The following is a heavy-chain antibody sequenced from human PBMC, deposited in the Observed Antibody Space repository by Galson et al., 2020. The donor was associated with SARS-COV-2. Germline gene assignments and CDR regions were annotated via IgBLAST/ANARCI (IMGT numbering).Heavy chain of an antibody. D-gene: IGHD2-15*01. CDR1: GFTFSSYA. V-gene: IGHV3-30*04. Sequence: GESLKISCAASGFTFSSYAMHWVRQAPGKGLEWVAVISYDGSNKYYADSVKGRFTISRDNSKNTLYLQMNSLRAEDTAVYYCARSVAAFHCSCGSCYEPLPDYWGQGTLVTVSS. J-gene: IGHJ4*02. CDR3: ARSVAAFHCSCGSCYEPLPDY. CDR2: ISYDGSNK.